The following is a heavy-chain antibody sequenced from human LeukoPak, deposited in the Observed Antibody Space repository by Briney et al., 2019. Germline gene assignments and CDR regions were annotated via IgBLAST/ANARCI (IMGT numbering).Heavy chain of an antibody. CDR3: ARDGYTDDAFDI. CDR2: IYYSGST. V-gene: IGHV4-31*11. CDR1: GGSFSGYY. J-gene: IGHJ3*02. D-gene: IGHD5-24*01. Sequence: SETLSLTCAVYGGSFSGYYWSWIRQHPGKGLEWIGYIYYSGSTYYNPSLKSRVTISVDTSKNQFSLKLSSVTAADTAVYYCARDGYTDDAFDIWGQGTMVTVSS.